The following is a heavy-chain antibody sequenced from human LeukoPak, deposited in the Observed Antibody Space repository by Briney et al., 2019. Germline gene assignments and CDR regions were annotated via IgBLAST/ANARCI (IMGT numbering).Heavy chain of an antibody. D-gene: IGHD2-2*01. J-gene: IGHJ4*02. V-gene: IGHV3-23*01. Sequence: GGSLRLSCTVSGFTFSDYAMSWVRQAPGKGLEWVSAISDTSVSTYYGDSVKGRFTISRDNSKNTLYLQMNSLRPEDTAVYYCAKQGKYAVYPDFDSWGQGTLVTVSS. CDR1: GFTFSDYA. CDR2: ISDTSVST. CDR3: AKQGKYAVYPDFDS.